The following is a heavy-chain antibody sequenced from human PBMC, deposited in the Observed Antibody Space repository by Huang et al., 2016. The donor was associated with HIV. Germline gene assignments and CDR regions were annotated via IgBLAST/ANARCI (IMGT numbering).Heavy chain of an antibody. Sequence: QVQLQESGPGLVKPSETLSLTCPVSGGSISTHYWSGTRQPPGKGLEWIGRIDDSGSTNYSPSVRRRVTILLDTSKNQFSLRVNSVTAADTAMYYCARDHHDFWRGYRRMYFFDHWGQGTLVTVSS. CDR1: GGSISTHY. V-gene: IGHV4-59*11. CDR3: ARDHHDFWRGYRRMYFFDH. CDR2: IDDSGST. D-gene: IGHD3-3*01. J-gene: IGHJ4*02.